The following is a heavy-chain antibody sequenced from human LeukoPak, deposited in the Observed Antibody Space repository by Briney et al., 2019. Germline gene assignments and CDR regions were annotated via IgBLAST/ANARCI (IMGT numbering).Heavy chain of an antibody. D-gene: IGHD2-15*01. CDR3: AKWGCSGGSCYPFDY. CDR2: ISGSRNNT. Sequence: GGSLRLSCAASGFTFSSYAMAWVRQAPGKGLEWVSAISGSRNNTYYADSVKGRFTISRDNSMNTLYLQMNSLRAEDTAVYYCAKWGCSGGSCYPFDYWGQGTLVTVSS. CDR1: GFTFSSYA. V-gene: IGHV3-23*01. J-gene: IGHJ4*02.